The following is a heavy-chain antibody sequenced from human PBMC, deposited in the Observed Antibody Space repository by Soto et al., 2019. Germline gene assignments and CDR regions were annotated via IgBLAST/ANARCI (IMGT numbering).Heavy chain of an antibody. Sequence: GGSLRLSCAASGFTFSSYGMHWVRQAPGKGLEWVAVIWCDGSNKYYADSVKGRFTISRDNSKNTLYLQMNSLRAEDTAVYYCAREGPREDFDWSYYYYYMDVWGKGTTVTVSS. D-gene: IGHD3-9*01. CDR3: AREGPREDFDWSYYYYYMDV. J-gene: IGHJ6*03. CDR1: GFTFSSYG. CDR2: IWCDGSNK. V-gene: IGHV3-33*01.